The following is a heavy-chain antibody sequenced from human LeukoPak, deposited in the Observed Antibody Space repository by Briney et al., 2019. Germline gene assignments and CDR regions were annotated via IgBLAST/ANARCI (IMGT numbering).Heavy chain of an antibody. CDR3: ARLSCSGGTCYSSRGNFDY. Sequence: SVKVSCKASGYKFSSYGISWVRQTPGQGLEWMGGIIPIFGTANYAQNFQGRVTITADKFTSTAYMELSSLRSEDTAVYYCARLSCSGGTCYSSRGNFDYWGQGTLVTVSS. CDR2: IIPIFGTA. J-gene: IGHJ4*02. V-gene: IGHV1-69*06. D-gene: IGHD2-15*01. CDR1: GYKFSSYG.